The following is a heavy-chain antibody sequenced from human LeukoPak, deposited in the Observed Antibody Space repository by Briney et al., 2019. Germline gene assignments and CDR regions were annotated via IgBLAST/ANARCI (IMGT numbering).Heavy chain of an antibody. CDR2: ISSSSSYI. CDR1: GFTFSSYS. J-gene: IGHJ4*02. CDR3: AREQYSSGWYRFDY. Sequence: GGSLRLSXAASGFTFSSYSMNWVRQAPGKGLEWVSSISSSSSYIYYADSVKGRFTISRDNAKNSLYLQMNSLRAEDTAVYYCAREQYSSGWYRFDYWGQGTLVTVSS. D-gene: IGHD6-19*01. V-gene: IGHV3-21*01.